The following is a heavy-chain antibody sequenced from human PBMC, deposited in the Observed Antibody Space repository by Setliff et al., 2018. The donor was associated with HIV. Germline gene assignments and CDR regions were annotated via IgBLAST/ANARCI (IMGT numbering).Heavy chain of an antibody. CDR1: GDPISSGSYY. J-gene: IGHJ4*02. CDR3: AIPPLESTVTTANYFES. Sequence: SETLSLTCTVSGDPISSGSYYWGWIRQPPGKGLEWIGSMYYSGTTYYNPSLKSRVTISVDTSKNQFSLKLSSVTAADTAVYYCAIPPLESTVTTANYFESWGQGILVTVSS. D-gene: IGHD4-17*01. V-gene: IGHV4-39*07. CDR2: MYYSGTT.